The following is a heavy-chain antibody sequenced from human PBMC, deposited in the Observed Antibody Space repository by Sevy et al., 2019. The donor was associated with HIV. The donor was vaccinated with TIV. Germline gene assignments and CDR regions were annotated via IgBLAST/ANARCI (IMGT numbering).Heavy chain of an antibody. Sequence: SETLSLTCAVYGGSFSAYFWSWIRQPPGKGLEWIGEINHSGSTNYNPSLKSRVTISVGSSQNQGSLKPRSVTAADTAVYYCARGRSYNWFDPWGQGTLVTVSS. CDR2: INHSGST. CDR3: ARGRSYNWFDP. J-gene: IGHJ5*02. CDR1: GGSFSAYF. V-gene: IGHV4-34*01.